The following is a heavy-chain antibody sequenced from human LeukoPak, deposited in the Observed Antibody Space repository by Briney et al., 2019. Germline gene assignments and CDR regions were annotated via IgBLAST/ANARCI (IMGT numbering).Heavy chain of an antibody. CDR2: IYYSGST. J-gene: IGHJ4*02. Sequence: PSETLSLTCTVSGGSISSGDYYWSWIRQPPGKGLEWIGYIYYSGSTYYNPSLKSRVTISVDTSKNQFSLKLSSVTAADTAVYYCARLIYSSGWEGTWYFDYWGQGTLVTVSS. CDR3: ARLIYSSGWEGTWYFDY. V-gene: IGHV4-30-4*01. CDR1: GGSISSGDYY. D-gene: IGHD6-19*01.